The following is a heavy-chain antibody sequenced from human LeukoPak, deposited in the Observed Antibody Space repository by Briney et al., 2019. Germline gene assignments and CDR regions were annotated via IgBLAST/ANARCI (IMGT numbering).Heavy chain of an antibody. CDR1: GLTFSDYW. CDR3: VKGMRGDYYMDA. Sequence: PGGSLILSCAASGLTFSDYWMHWVRQAPGKGLVWVSRINSDGSSTSYADSVKGRFTISRDNAKNTLYLQINSLRAEDTAVYSCVKGMRGDYYMDAWGKGTTVTVSS. J-gene: IGHJ6*03. V-gene: IGHV3-74*01. CDR2: INSDGSST. D-gene: IGHD2-8*01.